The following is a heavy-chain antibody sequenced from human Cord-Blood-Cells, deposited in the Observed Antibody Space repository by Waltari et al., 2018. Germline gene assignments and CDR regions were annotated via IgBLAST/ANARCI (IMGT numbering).Heavy chain of an antibody. J-gene: IGHJ3*02. CDR3: ATDPLGIGAFDI. D-gene: IGHD7-27*01. CDR2: FDPEDGET. CDR1: GYIPTELS. Sequence: QVQLVQSGAEVKKPGASVKVSCKVSGYIPTELSMHWVRQAPGKGLEWMGGFDPEDGETIYAQKFQGRVTMTEDTATDTAYMELSSLRSEDTAVYYCATDPLGIGAFDIWGQGTMVTVSS. V-gene: IGHV1-24*01.